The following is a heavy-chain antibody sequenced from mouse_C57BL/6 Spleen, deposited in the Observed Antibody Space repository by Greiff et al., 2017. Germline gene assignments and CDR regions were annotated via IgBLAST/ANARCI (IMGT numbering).Heavy chain of an antibody. CDR3: AREASRAWFAY. J-gene: IGHJ3*01. CDR2: IYPGSGST. V-gene: IGHV1-55*01. D-gene: IGHD6-2*01. CDR1: GYTFTSYW. Sequence: QVHVKQPGAELVKPGASVKMSCKASGYTFTSYWITWVKQRPGQGLEWIGDIYPGSGSTNYNEKFKSKATLTVDTSSSTAYMQLSSLTSEDSAVYYCAREASRAWFAYWGQGTLVTVSA.